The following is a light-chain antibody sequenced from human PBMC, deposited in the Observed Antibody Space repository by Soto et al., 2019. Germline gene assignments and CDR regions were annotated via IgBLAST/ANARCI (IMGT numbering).Light chain of an antibody. CDR3: QQYANVPYT. V-gene: IGKV1-33*01. Sequence: DIQMTQSPSSLSASVGDRVTITCRASQSISTYLHWYQQKPGKAPNLLIYGASNLEPGVPSRFSGGGSGTDFTFTISSLRPEDIATYYCQQYANVPYTFGRGTKLEIK. J-gene: IGKJ2*01. CDR2: GAS. CDR1: QSISTY.